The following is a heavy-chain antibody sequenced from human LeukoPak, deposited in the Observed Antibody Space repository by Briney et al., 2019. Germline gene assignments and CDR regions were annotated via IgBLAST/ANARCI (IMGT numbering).Heavy chain of an antibody. Sequence: GGSLRLSCAASGFTFSSYGMHWVRQAPGKGLEWVAVISYDGSNKYYADSVKGRFTISRGNSKNTLYLQMNSLRAEDTAVYYCAKEYSGLDYWDQGTLVTVSS. V-gene: IGHV3-30*18. CDR2: ISYDGSNK. D-gene: IGHD5-12*01. CDR1: GFTFSSYG. J-gene: IGHJ4*02. CDR3: AKEYSGLDY.